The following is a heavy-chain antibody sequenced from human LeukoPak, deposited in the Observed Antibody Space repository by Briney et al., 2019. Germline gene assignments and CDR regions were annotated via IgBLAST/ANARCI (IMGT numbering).Heavy chain of an antibody. J-gene: IGHJ5*02. CDR3: AREIAAAGTIVLNNWFDP. CDR1: GGSISSSSDY. CDR2: IYTSGST. Sequence: SETLSLTCTVSGGSISSSSDYWGWIRQAPGKGLEWIGRIYTSGSTNYNPSLKSRVTISVDTSKNQFSLKLSSVTAADTAVYYCAREIAAAGTIVLNNWFDPWGQGTLVTVSS. V-gene: IGHV4-39*07. D-gene: IGHD6-13*01.